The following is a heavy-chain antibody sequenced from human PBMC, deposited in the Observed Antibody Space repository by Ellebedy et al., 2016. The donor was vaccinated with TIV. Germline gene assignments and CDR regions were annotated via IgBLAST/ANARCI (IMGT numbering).Heavy chain of an antibody. D-gene: IGHD3/OR15-3a*01. Sequence: GESLKISCAASGLTFSDYWMHWVRQAPGKGLVWVSRVNPDGSRTDYADSVKGRFTISRDNTKNTVYLQMNSLRGEDTAVYFCARRSTDFAFDSWGQGTLVTVSS. V-gene: IGHV3-74*01. J-gene: IGHJ4*02. CDR2: VNPDGSRT. CDR3: ARRSTDFAFDS. CDR1: GLTFSDYW.